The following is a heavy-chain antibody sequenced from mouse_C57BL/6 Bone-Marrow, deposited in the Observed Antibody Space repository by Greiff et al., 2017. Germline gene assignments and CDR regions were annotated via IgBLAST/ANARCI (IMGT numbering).Heavy chain of an antibody. Sequence: QVQLQQSGAELVRPGTSVKVSCKASGYAFTNYLIEWVKQRPGQGLEWIGVINPGSGGNNYNEKFKGKATLTADKSSSPAYMQLSSLTSEDSAVYFCARGVAHWYFDVWGTGTTVTVSS. CDR3: ARGVAHWYFDV. J-gene: IGHJ1*03. V-gene: IGHV1-54*01. CDR1: GYAFTNYL. D-gene: IGHD1-1*01. CDR2: INPGSGGN.